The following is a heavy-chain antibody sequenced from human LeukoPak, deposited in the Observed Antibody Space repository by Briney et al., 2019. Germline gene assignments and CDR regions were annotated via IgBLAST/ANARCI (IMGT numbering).Heavy chain of an antibody. Sequence: SETLSLTCTVSGGSISSYYWSWIRQPPGKGLEWIGYIYYSGSTNYNPSLKSRVTISVDTSENQFSLKLSSVTAADTAVYYCARALGYCSGGSCYRYYFDYWGQGTLVTVSS. J-gene: IGHJ4*02. D-gene: IGHD2-15*01. CDR1: GGSISSYY. V-gene: IGHV4-59*01. CDR2: IYYSGST. CDR3: ARALGYCSGGSCYRYYFDY.